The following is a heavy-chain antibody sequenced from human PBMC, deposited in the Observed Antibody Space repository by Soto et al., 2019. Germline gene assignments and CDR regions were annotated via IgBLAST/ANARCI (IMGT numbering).Heavy chain of an antibody. D-gene: IGHD2-21*02. J-gene: IGHJ6*02. CDR1: GFTFSSYG. CDR3: AKGRGDYYYYYGMDV. V-gene: IGHV3-30*18. CDR2: ISYDGSNK. Sequence: GGSLRLSCAASGFTFSSYGMHWVRQAPGKGLEWVAVISYDGSNKYYADSVKGRFTISRDNSKNTLYLQMNSLRAEDTAVYYCAKGRGDYYYYYGMDVWG.